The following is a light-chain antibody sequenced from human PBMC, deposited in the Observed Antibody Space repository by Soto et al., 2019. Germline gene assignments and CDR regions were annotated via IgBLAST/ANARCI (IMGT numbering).Light chain of an antibody. J-gene: IGKJ1*01. Sequence: DVQMTQSPSTLSASLGDRVSIPCLASQSISGGLAWYQKKPEKAPRLLIYDASGLQSGVPSRFSGSGSGTEFTLTVSDLHLEDFATYYCQQYNTDSPWTFGQGTKV. CDR3: QQYNTDSPWT. V-gene: IGKV1-5*01. CDR1: QSISGG. CDR2: DAS.